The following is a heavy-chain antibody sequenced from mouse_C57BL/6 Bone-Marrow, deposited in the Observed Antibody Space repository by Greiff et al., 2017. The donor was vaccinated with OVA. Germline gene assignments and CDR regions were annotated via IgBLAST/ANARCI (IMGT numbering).Heavy chain of an antibody. J-gene: IGHJ3*01. CDR3: TRKDWEGFAD. CDR2: IDPETGGT. Sequence: QVHVKQSGAELVRPGASVTLSCKASGYTFTDYEMHWVKQTPVHGLEWIGAIDPETGGTAYNQKFKGKAILTADKSSSTAYMELRSLTSEDSAVYYCTRKDWEGFADWGQGTLVTVSA. D-gene: IGHD4-1*01. V-gene: IGHV1-15*01. CDR1: GYTFTDYE.